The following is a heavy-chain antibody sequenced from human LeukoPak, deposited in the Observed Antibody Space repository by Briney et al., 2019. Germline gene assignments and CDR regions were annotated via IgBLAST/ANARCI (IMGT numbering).Heavy chain of an antibody. V-gene: IGHV3-21*01. CDR3: ARGVDTAMVVYYYYYMDV. D-gene: IGHD5-18*01. J-gene: IGHJ6*03. CDR1: GFTFSSYS. Sequence: GGALRLSCAASGFTFSSYSMNWVRQAPGKGLEWVSSISSSSSYIYYADSVKGRFTISRDNAKNSLYLQMNSLRAEDTAVYYCARGVDTAMVVYYYYYMDVWGKGTTVTVSS. CDR2: ISSSSSYI.